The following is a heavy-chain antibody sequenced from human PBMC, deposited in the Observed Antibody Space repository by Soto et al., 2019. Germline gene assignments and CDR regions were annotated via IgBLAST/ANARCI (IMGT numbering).Heavy chain of an antibody. CDR2: IYSDDDR. J-gene: IGHJ1*01. CDR1: GFSLSDSRLG. V-gene: IGHV2-26*01. Sequence: QVTLKESGPVLLRPTETLTLTCTVSGFSLSDSRLGVGWIRQPPGKALEWVAHIYSDDDRSYSPSLRSRLTISKDPSISQVVLTLTNVDPADTDTYYSVRIDVTRDWIYYYFEHWGRGTPVTVSP. CDR3: VRIDVTRDWIYYYFEH. D-gene: IGHD1-26*01.